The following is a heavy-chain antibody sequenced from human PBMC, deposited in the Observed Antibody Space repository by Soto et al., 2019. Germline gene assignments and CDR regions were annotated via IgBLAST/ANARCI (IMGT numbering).Heavy chain of an antibody. CDR2: TSFSGYT. V-gene: IGHV4-30-4*01. D-gene: IGHD3-22*01. CDR3: VRGGNPYHYDTSGPGTFDK. J-gene: IGHJ4*02. Sequence: QVQLQESGPGLVKPSQTLSLTCSVSGASVSSGDSYWSWIRQPPGKALEWIGYTSFSGYTYYSPSLKSRVTISVDMSKSQFSRRLSSVTAADTAVYYCVRGGNPYHYDTSGPGTFDKWGQGTLVSVSS. CDR1: GASVSSGDSY.